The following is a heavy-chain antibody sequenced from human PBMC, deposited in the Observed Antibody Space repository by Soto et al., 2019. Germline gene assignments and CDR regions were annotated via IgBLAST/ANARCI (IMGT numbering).Heavy chain of an antibody. V-gene: IGHV1-69*06. CDR2: IIPIFGTA. J-gene: IGHJ6*04. CDR1: GGTFSSYA. Sequence: SVKISCKASGGTFSSYAISWVRQAPGQGLEWMGGIIPIFGTANYAQKFQGRVTITADKSTSTAYMELSSLRSEDTAVYYCAREGESITMVRGVSYYYYGMDVWGKGTTVTVS. CDR3: AREGESITMVRGVSYYYYGMDV. D-gene: IGHD3-10*01.